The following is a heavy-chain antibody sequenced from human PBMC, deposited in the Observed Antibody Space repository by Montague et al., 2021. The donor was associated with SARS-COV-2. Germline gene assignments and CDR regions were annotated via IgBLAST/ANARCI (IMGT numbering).Heavy chain of an antibody. CDR1: GDSVSSNNVA. Sequence: CAISGDSVSSNNVAWNWIRQSPSRGLEWLGRTNYRSKWHYDYAVSVKSRILIIPNTSENQFSLQLNSVTPEDTAVYYCARDAHISGTWPFSGYGMDVWGQGTPGTVSS. CDR2: TNYRSKWHY. D-gene: IGHD3-10*01. CDR3: ARDAHISGTWPFSGYGMDV. J-gene: IGHJ6*02. V-gene: IGHV6-1*01.